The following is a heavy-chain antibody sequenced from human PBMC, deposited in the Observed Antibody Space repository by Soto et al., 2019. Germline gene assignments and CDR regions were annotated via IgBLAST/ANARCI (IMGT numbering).Heavy chain of an antibody. J-gene: IGHJ4*02. Sequence: EVRLLESGGGLVQPGGSLRLSCVASGFTFNNYGVSWVRQSPGRGLEWVSGMSNSGSSTYYADSVKGRFTFSRDNSANTLYIKMNSLRAEDTAVYYCAKHSGCSCYSSFDYWGQGVLVTVSS. CDR3: AKHSGCSCYSSFDY. CDR1: GFTFNNYG. D-gene: IGHD2-15*01. V-gene: IGHV3-23*01. CDR2: MSNSGSST.